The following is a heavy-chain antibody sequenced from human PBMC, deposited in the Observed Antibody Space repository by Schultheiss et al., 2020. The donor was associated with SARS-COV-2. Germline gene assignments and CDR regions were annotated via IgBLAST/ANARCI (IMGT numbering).Heavy chain of an antibody. CDR2: ISNSGDST. D-gene: IGHD3-22*01. CDR3: ARDPRYYYDSSGYLIYYYYGMDV. CDR1: ELSVNNNH. V-gene: IGHV3-11*01. Sequence: GGSLRLSCAASELSVNNNHMIWVRQAPGKGLEWVSAISNSGDSTYYADSVKGRFTISRDNAKNSLYLQMNSLRVDDTAVYYCARDPRYYYDSSGYLIYYYYGMDVWGQGTTVTVSS. J-gene: IGHJ6*02.